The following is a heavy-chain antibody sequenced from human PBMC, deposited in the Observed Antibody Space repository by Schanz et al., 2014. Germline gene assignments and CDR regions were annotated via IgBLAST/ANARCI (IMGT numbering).Heavy chain of an antibody. CDR3: AKGMGYCSGGTCYDYYYYGLDV. CDR1: GFTFSDYY. V-gene: IGHV3-23*04. D-gene: IGHD2-15*01. J-gene: IGHJ6*02. CDR2: LSGSGGST. Sequence: EVQLVESGGGLVKPGGSLRLSCAASGFTFSDYYMSWIRQAPGKGLEWVSALSGSGGSTYYADSVKGRFTISRDNSKNTLYLQMNSLRAEDTAVFYCAKGMGYCSGGTCYDYYYYGLDVWGQGTTVTVSS.